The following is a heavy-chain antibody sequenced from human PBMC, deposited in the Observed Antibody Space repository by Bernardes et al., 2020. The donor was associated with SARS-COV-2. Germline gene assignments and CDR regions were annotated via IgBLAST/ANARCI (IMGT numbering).Heavy chain of an antibody. V-gene: IGHV3-74*01. Sequence: GGSLRLSCAASGFTFSSYWLNWVRQAPGKGLEWVSRINSDGSSTSYADSVKGRFTISRDNAKNTLYLQMNSLRAEDTAVYYCARVGFGESYFDPWGRGTLVTVSS. D-gene: IGHD3-10*01. CDR3: ARVGFGESYFDP. CDR1: GFTFSSYW. J-gene: IGHJ2*01. CDR2: INSDGSST.